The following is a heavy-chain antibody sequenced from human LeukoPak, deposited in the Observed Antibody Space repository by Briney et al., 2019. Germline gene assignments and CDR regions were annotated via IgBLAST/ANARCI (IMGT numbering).Heavy chain of an antibody. CDR1: GGSISNYY. Sequence: SETLALTCTVSGGSISNYYWRWIRQPAGKGLEWIGRIYTSGSTNYNPSLKSRVTMSVDTSKNQFSLKLTSVTAADTAVYYCARDRYYYDSSAYYYRFDPWGEGTLVTVSS. CDR3: ARDRYYYDSSAYYYRFDP. V-gene: IGHV4-4*07. J-gene: IGHJ5*02. D-gene: IGHD3-22*01. CDR2: IYTSGST.